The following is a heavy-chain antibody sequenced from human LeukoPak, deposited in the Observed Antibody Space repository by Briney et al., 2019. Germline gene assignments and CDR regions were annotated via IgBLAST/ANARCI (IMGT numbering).Heavy chain of an antibody. J-gene: IGHJ4*02. Sequence: ASVKVSCKASGYNFVGYYIHWVRQAPGQGLEWMGRINPRDGETNFAQKFQGRVTMTSDTSISTAYMELSSLRSEDTAVYYCATGSDYSNPPLDYWGQGTLVTVSS. CDR3: ATGSDYSNPPLDY. D-gene: IGHD4-11*01. CDR2: INPRDGET. CDR1: GYNFVGYY. V-gene: IGHV1-2*06.